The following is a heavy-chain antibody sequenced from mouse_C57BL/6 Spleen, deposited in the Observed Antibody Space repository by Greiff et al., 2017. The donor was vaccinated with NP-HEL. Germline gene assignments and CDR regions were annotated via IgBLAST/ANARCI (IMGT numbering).Heavy chain of an antibody. CDR1: GFNIKNTY. V-gene: IGHV14-3*01. Sequence: EVKLVESVAELVRPGASVKLSCTASGFNIKNTYMHWVKQRPEQGLEWIGRIDPANGNTKYAPKFQGKATITADTSSNTAYLQLSSLTSEDTAIYYCARSGDYDEGYYAMDYWGQGTSVTVSS. CDR2: IDPANGNT. CDR3: ARSGDYDEGYYAMDY. J-gene: IGHJ4*01. D-gene: IGHD2-4*01.